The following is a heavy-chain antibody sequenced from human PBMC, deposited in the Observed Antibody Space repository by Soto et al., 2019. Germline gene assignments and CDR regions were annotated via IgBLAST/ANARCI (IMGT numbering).Heavy chain of an antibody. CDR3: AKDHPGKQLGPWYYCMDV. CDR2: ISGSGGST. CDR1: GFTFSSYA. D-gene: IGHD6-6*01. V-gene: IGHV3-23*01. J-gene: IGHJ6*02. Sequence: GGSLRLSCAASGFTFSSYAMSWVRQAPGKGLEWVSAISGSGGSTYYADSVKGRFTISRDNSKNTLYLQMNSLRAEDTAVYYCAKDHPGKQLGPWYYCMDVWGQGTTVTVSS.